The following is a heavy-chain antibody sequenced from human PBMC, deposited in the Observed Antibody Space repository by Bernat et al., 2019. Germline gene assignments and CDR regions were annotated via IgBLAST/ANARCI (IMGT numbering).Heavy chain of an antibody. V-gene: IGHV3-72*01. CDR2: ARDDADSYTT. D-gene: IGHD4-11*01. Sequence: EVQLVESGGGLVKPGGSLRLSCAASGFTFSSYSMNWVRQAPGKGLEWVGRARDDADSYTTRYAAFVKGRFTISRDDSKNSLYLQVDSLKAEDTAVYYCVRSTVFDSWGQGTLVTVSS. CDR3: VRSTVFDS. J-gene: IGHJ4*02. CDR1: GFTFSSYS.